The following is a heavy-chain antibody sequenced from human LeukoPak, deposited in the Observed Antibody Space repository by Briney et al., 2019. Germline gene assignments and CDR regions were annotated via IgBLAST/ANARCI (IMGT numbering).Heavy chain of an antibody. D-gene: IGHD2-2*01. J-gene: IGHJ4*02. CDR3: ARSIYQLLRFDY. V-gene: IGHV4-59*01. CDR1: GGSISSYY. Sequence: SETLSLTCTVSGGSISSYYWSWIRQPPGKGLEWIGYIFYSGSTNYNPSLKSRVTISADTSKSQFSLKLSSVTAADTAVYYCARSIYQLLRFDYWGQGTLVTVSS. CDR2: IFYSGST.